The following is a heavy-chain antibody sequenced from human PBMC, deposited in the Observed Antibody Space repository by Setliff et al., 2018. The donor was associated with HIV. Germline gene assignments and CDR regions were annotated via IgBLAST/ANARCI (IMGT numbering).Heavy chain of an antibody. D-gene: IGHD5-18*01. CDR3: ARGGYSYGFGRHRAYFQY. CDR1: GGSFSDYY. CDR2: INHSGST. J-gene: IGHJ1*01. Sequence: SETLSLTCAVYGGSFSDYYWNWIRQPPGKGLEWIGEINHSGSTNYNPSLKSRVTISLDTSKNQFSLKLSSVTAADTAVFYCARGGYSYGFGRHRAYFQYWGQGTQVTVSS. V-gene: IGHV4-34*01.